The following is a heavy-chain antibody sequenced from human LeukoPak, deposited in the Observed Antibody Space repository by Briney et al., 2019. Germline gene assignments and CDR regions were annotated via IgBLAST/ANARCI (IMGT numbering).Heavy chain of an antibody. D-gene: IGHD2-2*02. J-gene: IGHJ6*02. V-gene: IGHV3-30-3*01. CDR2: ISYDGSNK. CDR3: ARARYQLLYPYYYYYGMDV. CDR1: GFTFSSYA. Sequence: GGSLRLSCAASGFTFSSYAMHWVRQAPGKGLEWVAVISYDGSNKYYADSVKGRFTISRDNSKNTLYLQMNSLRAEDTAVCYCARARYQLLYPYYYYYGMDVWGQGTTVTVSS.